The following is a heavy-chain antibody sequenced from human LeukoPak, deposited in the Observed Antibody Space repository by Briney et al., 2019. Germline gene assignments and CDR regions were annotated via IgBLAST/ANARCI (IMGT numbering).Heavy chain of an antibody. CDR3: ARSGAMVTAGNDY. Sequence: PGGSLRLSCAASGFTVSSNYMSWVRQAPGKGLEWVSVIYSGGSTYYADSVKGRSTISRDNSKNTLYLQMNSLRAEDTAVYYCARSGAMVTAGNDYWGQGTLVTVSS. V-gene: IGHV3-66*01. CDR1: GFTVSSNY. J-gene: IGHJ4*02. CDR2: IYSGGST. D-gene: IGHD5-18*01.